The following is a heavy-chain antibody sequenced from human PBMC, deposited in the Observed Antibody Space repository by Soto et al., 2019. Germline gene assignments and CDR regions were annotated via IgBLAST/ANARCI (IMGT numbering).Heavy chain of an antibody. V-gene: IGHV3-30-3*01. CDR1: GFTFSSYA. CDR3: ASTQGGPPPVIAVPAGYYYYGMDV. CDR2: ISYDGSNK. J-gene: IGHJ6*02. D-gene: IGHD6-19*01. Sequence: GGSLRLSCAASGFTFSSYAMHWVRQAPGKGLEWVAVISYDGSNKYYADSVKGRFTISRDNSKNTLYLQMNSLRAEDTAVYYCASTQGGPPPVIAVPAGYYYYGMDVWGQGTTVTVSS.